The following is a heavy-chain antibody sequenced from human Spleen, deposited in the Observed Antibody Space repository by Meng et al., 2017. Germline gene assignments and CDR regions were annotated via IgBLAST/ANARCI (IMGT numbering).Heavy chain of an antibody. Sequence: SETLSLTCTVSGGSISSSSYYWGWIRQPPGKGLEWIGSIYYSGSTYYNPSLKSRVTISVDTSKNQFSLKLSSVTAADTAVYYCARSLNWYSSGWYAFDIWGQGTMVTVSS. CDR2: IYYSGST. CDR1: GGSISSSSYY. D-gene: IGHD6-19*01. J-gene: IGHJ3*02. V-gene: IGHV4-39*07. CDR3: ARSLNWYSSGWYAFDI.